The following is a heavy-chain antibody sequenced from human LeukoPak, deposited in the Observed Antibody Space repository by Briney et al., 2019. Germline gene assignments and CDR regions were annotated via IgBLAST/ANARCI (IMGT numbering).Heavy chain of an antibody. V-gene: IGHV3-11*04. CDR3: ARAFNDAFDI. J-gene: IGHJ3*02. CDR2: ITNSGSRI. Sequence: GGSLRLSCAASGFTFRDYYMGWIRQAPGKGLEWASYITNSGSRIYTADSVKGRFTISRDNAKNSLYLQMNRLRAEDTAVYYCARAFNDAFDIWGQGTMFTVSS. CDR1: GFTFRDYY.